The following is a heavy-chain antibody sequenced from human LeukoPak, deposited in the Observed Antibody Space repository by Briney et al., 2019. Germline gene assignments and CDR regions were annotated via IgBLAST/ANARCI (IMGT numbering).Heavy chain of an antibody. J-gene: IGHJ4*02. CDR1: AFXXNXXN. V-gene: IGHV3-21*04. Sequence: XXSCAXXAFXXNXXNMDWXXXXXXXGXXXXSSISYTGTYIYYADSVKGRFTISRDTAQNSLYLQMNSLRAEDTAIYYCVRDRGTYRPIDYWGQGTLVTVSS. CDR3: VRDRGTYRPIDY. D-gene: IGHD1-26*01. CDR2: ISYTGTYI.